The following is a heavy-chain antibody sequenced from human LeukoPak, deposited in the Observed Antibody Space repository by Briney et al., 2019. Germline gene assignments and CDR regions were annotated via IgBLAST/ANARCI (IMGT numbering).Heavy chain of an antibody. CDR2: ISAYNGYP. J-gene: IGHJ3*02. CDR3: ARAAPRAFDI. CDR1: GYTFANYG. Sequence: ASVKVSCKVSGYTFANYGVTWVRQAPGQGLEWMGWISAYNGYPNYAQQFQGRVTMTTDTSTTTAYMELRSLEPDDTAVYYCARAAPRAFDIWGQGTMVTVSS. V-gene: IGHV1-18*01.